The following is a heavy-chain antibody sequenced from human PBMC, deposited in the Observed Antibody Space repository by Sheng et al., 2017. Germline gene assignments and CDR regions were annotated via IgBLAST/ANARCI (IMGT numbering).Heavy chain of an antibody. V-gene: IGHV4-38-2*01. Sequence: QVQLQESGPGLVKPSETLSLTCAVSGYSISSGYYWGWIRQPPGKGLEWIGSIYHSGSTYYNPSLKSRVTISVDTSKNQFSLKLSSVTAADTAVYYCATRDTYYYDSSGYHWGQGTLVTVSS. J-gene: IGHJ5*02. D-gene: IGHD3-22*01. CDR1: GYSISSGYY. CDR2: IYHSGST. CDR3: ATRDTYYYDSSGYH.